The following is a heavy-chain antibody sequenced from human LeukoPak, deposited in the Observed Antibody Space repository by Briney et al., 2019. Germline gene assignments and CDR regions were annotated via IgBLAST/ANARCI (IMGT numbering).Heavy chain of an antibody. Sequence: GGSLRLSYAAARFTLSNYWMSWVRQAAREGLEWVANIKQDGSETYYVDSVKGRFTISRDNAKNSLSLQMNSLRAEDTAVYYCARQRGSGCLDYWGQGTLVTVSS. CDR3: ARQRGSGCLDY. J-gene: IGHJ4*02. CDR2: IKQDGSET. D-gene: IGHD6-19*01. V-gene: IGHV3-7*01. CDR1: RFTLSNYW.